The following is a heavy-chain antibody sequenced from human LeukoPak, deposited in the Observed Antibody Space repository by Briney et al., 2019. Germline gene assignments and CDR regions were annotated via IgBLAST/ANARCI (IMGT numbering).Heavy chain of an antibody. CDR2: IYSGGSR. V-gene: IGHV3-53*01. CDR1: GFTVSSNY. CDR3: AREPYGSGIGYSDY. D-gene: IGHD3-10*01. Sequence: GGSLRLSCAASGFTVSSNYMSWVRQAPGKGLEWVSVIYSGGSRYYADSVKGRFTISRDNSKNTLYLQMNSLTAADTGVYYSAREPYGSGIGYSDYWGQGNLVTVSS. J-gene: IGHJ4*02.